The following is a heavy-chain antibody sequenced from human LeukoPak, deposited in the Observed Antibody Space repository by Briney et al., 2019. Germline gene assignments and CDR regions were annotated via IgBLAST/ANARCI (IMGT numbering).Heavy chain of an antibody. Sequence: GGSLRLSCAASGFTFSSYGMHWVRQAPGKGLEWVTFIRHDASSKNYADSVKGRFTVSRDNSKSTLYLQMNSLRAEDTAVYYCARSCGGGSCYPDYWGQGTPVTVSS. J-gene: IGHJ4*02. CDR3: ARSCGGGSCYPDY. CDR2: IRHDASSK. CDR1: GFTFSSYG. V-gene: IGHV3-30*02. D-gene: IGHD2-15*01.